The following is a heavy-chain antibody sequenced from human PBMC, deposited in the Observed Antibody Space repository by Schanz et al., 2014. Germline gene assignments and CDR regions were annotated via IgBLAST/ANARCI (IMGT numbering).Heavy chain of an antibody. CDR2: MWNDGIKT. CDR3: AKDQGSYGSGSYSYFDY. D-gene: IGHD3-10*01. Sequence: VQLLESGGGLAQPGGSLRLSCAASGFTFSNYSMNWVRQAPGKGLEWVAVMWNDGIKTHYADSGKGRFTISRDNSKNTLYLQMNSLRAEDTAVYYCAKDQGSYGSGSYSYFDYWGQGTLATVSS. J-gene: IGHJ4*02. CDR1: GFTFSNYS. V-gene: IGHV3-33*06.